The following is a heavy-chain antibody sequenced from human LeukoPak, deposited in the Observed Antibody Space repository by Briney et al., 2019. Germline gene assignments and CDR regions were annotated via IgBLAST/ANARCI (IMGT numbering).Heavy chain of an antibody. Sequence: GSSVKVSCKASGGTFSSYAISWVRQAPGQGLEWMGGIIPIFGTANYAQKFQGRVTITADESTSTAYMELSGLRSEDTAVYYCARLPYYYDSSGYPPFDPWGQGTLVTVSS. J-gene: IGHJ5*02. D-gene: IGHD3-22*01. CDR2: IIPIFGTA. V-gene: IGHV1-69*01. CDR3: ARLPYYYDSSGYPPFDP. CDR1: GGTFSSYA.